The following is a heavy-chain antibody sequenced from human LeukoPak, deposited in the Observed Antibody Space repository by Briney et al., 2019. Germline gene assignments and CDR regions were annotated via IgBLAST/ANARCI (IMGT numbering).Heavy chain of an antibody. D-gene: IGHD6-13*01. CDR2: IKQDGSET. CDR3: ARGTPQHTSSWYNY. CDR1: GFTFSTYW. Sequence: GGSLRLSCAASGFTFSTYWKSWVRQAPGKALECGANIKQDGSETYYVDSLKRRYTISRDNPKNSLFLQMNSLRAEDTAVYYCARGTPQHTSSWYNYWGQGTLVTVSS. V-gene: IGHV3-7*04. J-gene: IGHJ4*02.